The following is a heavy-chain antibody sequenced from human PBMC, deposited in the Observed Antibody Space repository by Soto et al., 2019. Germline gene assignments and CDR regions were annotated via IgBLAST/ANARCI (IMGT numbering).Heavy chain of an antibody. CDR1: GGSISSGDYY. V-gene: IGHV4-30-4*01. J-gene: IGHJ4*02. Sequence: SETLSLTCTVSGGSISSGDYYWSWIRQPPGKGLEWIGYISYSSGNTYYNPSLRSRVTISVDTSKNQLSLKLRSVTAADTAVYYCARVGGDSSGYYFDSWGQGTLVTVSS. CDR3: ARVGGDSSGYYFDS. D-gene: IGHD3-22*01. CDR2: ISYSSGNT.